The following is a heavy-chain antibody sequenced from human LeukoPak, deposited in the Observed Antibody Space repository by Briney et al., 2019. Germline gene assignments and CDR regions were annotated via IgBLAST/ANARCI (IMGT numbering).Heavy chain of an antibody. CDR2: IRTKRNHYAT. CDR1: GFTFSDSA. V-gene: IGHV3-73*01. J-gene: IGHJ4*02. Sequence: PGGSLRLSCAASGFTFSDSAMHWVRQASGKGLEGVGRIRTKRNHYATAYAASVRGRFTISRDDSTNTAFLQMSSLKTEDTAVYYCTGRDDYGDYWGQGIVVTVSS. CDR3: TGRDDYGDY.